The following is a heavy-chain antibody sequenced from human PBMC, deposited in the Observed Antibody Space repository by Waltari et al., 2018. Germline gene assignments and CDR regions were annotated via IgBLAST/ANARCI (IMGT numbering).Heavy chain of an antibody. V-gene: IGHV1-2*02. J-gene: IGHJ4*02. CDR1: GYTFTGYY. Sequence: QVQLVQSGAEVKKPGASVKVSCKASGYTFTGYYMHWVRQAPGQGLEWMGWINPNSGGTNYAQKFQGRVTMTRDTSISTAYMELSRLRSDDTAVYYCARDRDLSGGSCYPDYWGQGTLVTVSS. CDR3: ARDRDLSGGSCYPDY. CDR2: INPNSGGT. D-gene: IGHD2-15*01.